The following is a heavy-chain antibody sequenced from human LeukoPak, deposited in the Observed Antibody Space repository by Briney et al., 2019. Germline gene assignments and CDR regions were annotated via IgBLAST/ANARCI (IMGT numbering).Heavy chain of an antibody. J-gene: IGHJ4*02. Sequence: PSETLSLTCTVYGGSFSPYYWNWMRQPPGKGLEWIGSIHYSGSTNYNPSLKSRVTISVDTSKNRFSLKLSSVTAADTAVYHCARGGSRSYTSSTLDYWGQGTLVTVSS. CDR2: IHYSGST. V-gene: IGHV4-59*01. CDR1: GGSFSPYY. CDR3: ARGGSRSYTSSTLDY. D-gene: IGHD6-6*01.